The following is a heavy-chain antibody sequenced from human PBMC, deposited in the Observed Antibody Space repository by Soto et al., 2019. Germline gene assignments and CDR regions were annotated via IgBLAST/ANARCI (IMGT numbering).Heavy chain of an antibody. V-gene: IGHV4-34*01. CDR1: GGSFSGYY. CDR2: INHSGST. D-gene: IGHD3-22*01. J-gene: IGHJ4*02. Sequence: PSETLSLTCAVYGGSFSGYYWSWIRQPPGKGLEWIGEINHSGSTNYNPSLKSRVTISVDTSKNQFSLKLSSVTAADTAVYYCARVGYDSSGYYWGYFDYWGQGTLVTVSS. CDR3: ARVGYDSSGYYWGYFDY.